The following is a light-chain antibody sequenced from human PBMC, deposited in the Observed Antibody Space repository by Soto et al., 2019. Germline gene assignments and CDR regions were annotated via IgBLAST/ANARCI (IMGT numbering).Light chain of an antibody. J-gene: IGKJ2*01. CDR3: QQYGSSPYT. V-gene: IGKV3-20*01. CDR1: QTISSSY. Sequence: EIVLTQSPGTLSLSPGERATLSCRASQTISSSYLAWYRQKPGQAPRLLIYGASSRATGIPDRLSGSGYGTDFTLTISRLEPEEFAVYSCQQYGSSPYTFDQGTKLEIK. CDR2: GAS.